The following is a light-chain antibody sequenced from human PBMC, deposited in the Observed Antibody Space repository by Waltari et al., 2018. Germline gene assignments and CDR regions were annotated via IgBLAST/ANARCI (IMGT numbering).Light chain of an antibody. CDR3: QQYSSYTT. V-gene: IGKV1-5*03. Sequence: DIQMTQSPSTLSASVGDRVTITCRASQSISSWLAWYQQKPGKAPKLLIYKASNLASGVPSRFSGSGSGTEFTLTISSLQPEEGETYYCQQYSSYTTFGQGTKVEIK. J-gene: IGKJ1*01. CDR1: QSISSW. CDR2: KAS.